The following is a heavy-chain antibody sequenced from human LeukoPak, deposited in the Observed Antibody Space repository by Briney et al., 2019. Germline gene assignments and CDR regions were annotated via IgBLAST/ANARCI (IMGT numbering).Heavy chain of an antibody. Sequence: PGGSLRLSCAASGFTFSDYYMSWIRQAPGKGLEWVSYISSSGSTIYYADSVKGRFTISRDNAKNSLYLQMNSLRAEDTAVYYCARVLSPARYCSSTSCYPGCLDYWGQGTLVTVSS. V-gene: IGHV3-11*04. J-gene: IGHJ4*02. D-gene: IGHD2-2*01. CDR1: GFTFSDYY. CDR3: ARVLSPARYCSSTSCYPGCLDY. CDR2: ISSSGSTI.